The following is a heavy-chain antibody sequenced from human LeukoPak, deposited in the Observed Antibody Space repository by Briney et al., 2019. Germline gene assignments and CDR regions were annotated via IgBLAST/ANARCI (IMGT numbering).Heavy chain of an antibody. J-gene: IGHJ4*02. CDR1: GFTLSDYN. CDR3: ARDRHGYFDY. CDR2: ISSSGRTI. Sequence: PGGSLRLSCAASGFTLSDYNMNWIRQAPGKGLEWISYISSSGRTIDNADSVKGRLSISRHNAKSSLYLQMSSLRVEDTAVYYCARDRHGYFDYWGQGTLVTVSS. V-gene: IGHV3-11*01. D-gene: IGHD6-13*01.